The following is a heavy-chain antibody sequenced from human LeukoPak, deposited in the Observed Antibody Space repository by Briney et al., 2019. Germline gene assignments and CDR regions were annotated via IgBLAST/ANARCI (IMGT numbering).Heavy chain of an antibody. CDR1: GGSISSSSYY. J-gene: IGHJ4*02. CDR2: IYYSGST. CDR3: ARQAGYYDFWSGYYRGYYFDY. D-gene: IGHD3-3*01. Sequence: SETLSLTCTVSGGSISSSSYYWGWIRQPPGKGLEWIGSIYYSGSTYYNPSLKSRVTISVDTSKNQFSLKLSSVTAADTAVYYCARQAGYYDFWSGYYRGYYFDYWGQGTLVTASS. V-gene: IGHV4-39*01.